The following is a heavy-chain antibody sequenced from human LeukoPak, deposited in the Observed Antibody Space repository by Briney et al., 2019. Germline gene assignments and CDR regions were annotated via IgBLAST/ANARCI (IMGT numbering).Heavy chain of an antibody. V-gene: IGHV3-11*01. Sequence: GGSLRLSCAASGFTFSDYYMSWIRQAPGKGLEWVSYISSSGSTIYYADSVKGRFTISRDNSKNTLYLQMNSLRAEDTAVYYCASHRKDIVVVPAVRSDYWGQGTLVTVSS. CDR2: ISSSGSTI. CDR1: GFTFSDYY. D-gene: IGHD2-2*01. CDR3: ASHRKDIVVVPAVRSDY. J-gene: IGHJ4*02.